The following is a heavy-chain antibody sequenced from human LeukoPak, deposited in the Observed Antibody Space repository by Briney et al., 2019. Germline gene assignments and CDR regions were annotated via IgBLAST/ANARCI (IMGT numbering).Heavy chain of an antibody. CDR3: TKDSQGSYDGFWYGTYGMDV. Sequence: GGSLRLSCVASGFSFNTFALTWVRQAPGKGLEWVSTISDYPHYADSVRGRFTISRDNSRKTVFLQMNSLTPEDAATYYCTKDSQGSYDGFWYGTYGMDVWGQGTTVSVSS. J-gene: IGHJ6*02. V-gene: IGHV3-23*05. CDR2: ISDYP. CDR1: GFSFNTFA. D-gene: IGHD3-16*01.